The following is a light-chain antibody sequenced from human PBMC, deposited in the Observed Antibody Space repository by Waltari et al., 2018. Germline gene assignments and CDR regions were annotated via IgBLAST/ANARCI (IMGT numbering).Light chain of an antibody. CDR2: DVS. V-gene: IGKV1-33*01. Sequence: DIQMTQSPSSLSASVGDRVPITCQASHQVAHYLNWYQQKPGKDPKLLIYDVSNLQSGVPSRFSGTGSGTKFTFTISALQADDIGTYYCQQYESLPLTFGGGTKVEIK. J-gene: IGKJ4*01. CDR1: HQVAHY. CDR3: QQYESLPLT.